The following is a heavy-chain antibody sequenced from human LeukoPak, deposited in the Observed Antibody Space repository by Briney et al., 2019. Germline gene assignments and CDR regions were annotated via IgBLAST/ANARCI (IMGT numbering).Heavy chain of an antibody. CDR1: GFTFSAYA. V-gene: IGHV3-30-3*01. CDR2: ISYDGSNK. D-gene: IGHD3-10*02. J-gene: IGHJ4*02. Sequence: PGGSLRLSCAASGFTFSAYAMHWVSHAPGKGLEWVAVISYDGSNKYYADSVKGRFTISRDNSKNTLYLQMNSLRAEDTTVYYCARDQTVFRYYFDYWGQGTLVTVSS. CDR3: ARDQTVFRYYFDY.